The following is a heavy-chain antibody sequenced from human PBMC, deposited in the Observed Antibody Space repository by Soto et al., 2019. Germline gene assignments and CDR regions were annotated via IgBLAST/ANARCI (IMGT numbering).Heavy chain of an antibody. Sequence: ASVKVSCKASGYTFNNYDIHWVRQAPGHGLEWMGWMNPNSGNTGYAQNFRGRVTMTQNTAIGTAYMELSSLRSDDTATYYCTRAYGAETFDFWGQGTRVTV. CDR3: TRAYGAETFDF. V-gene: IGHV1-8*02. J-gene: IGHJ5*01. CDR2: MNPNSGNT. CDR1: GYTFNNYD. D-gene: IGHD3-10*01.